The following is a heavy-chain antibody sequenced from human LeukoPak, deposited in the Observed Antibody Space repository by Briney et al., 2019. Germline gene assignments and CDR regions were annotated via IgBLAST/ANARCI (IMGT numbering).Heavy chain of an antibody. D-gene: IGHD2-2*01. Sequence: GGSLRLSCEASALRFSSYNMNWVRQAPGKGLEWVSSINGGSNDRYYADSMEGRFTISRDSAKNSLSLQMNSLRAEDTAVYYCARDNAGAYGMDVWGQGTTVTVSS. V-gene: IGHV3-21*01. J-gene: IGHJ6*02. CDR1: ALRFSSYN. CDR3: ARDNAGAYGMDV. CDR2: INGGSNDR.